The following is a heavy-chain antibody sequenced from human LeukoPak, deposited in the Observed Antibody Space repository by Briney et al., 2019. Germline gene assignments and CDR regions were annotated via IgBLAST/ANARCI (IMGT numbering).Heavy chain of an antibody. D-gene: IGHD3-22*01. Sequence: PGGSLRLSCAASGFTFNIYTVNWVRQAPGKGLEWVSSISSSSDYIYYADSVKGRFTISRDNAKNSLYLQMNSLRAEDTAVYYCARVWGYHYGYYYYYMNVWGKGTTVTVSS. CDR2: ISSSSDYI. CDR3: ARVWGYHYGYYYYYMNV. CDR1: GFTFNIYT. J-gene: IGHJ6*03. V-gene: IGHV3-21*01.